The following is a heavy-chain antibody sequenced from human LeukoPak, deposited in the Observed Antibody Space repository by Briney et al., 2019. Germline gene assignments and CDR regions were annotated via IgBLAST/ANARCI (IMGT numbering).Heavy chain of an antibody. CDR3: ARPWLAGFDY. Sequence: GASVKVSCKASGYTFTSYYMHWVRQAPGQGLEWMGIINPSGGSTSYAQKFQGRVTMTRDTSISTAYMELSRLRSDDTAVYYCARPWLAGFDYWGQGTLVTVSS. D-gene: IGHD3-10*01. CDR1: GYTFTSYY. V-gene: IGHV1-46*01. J-gene: IGHJ4*02. CDR2: INPSGGST.